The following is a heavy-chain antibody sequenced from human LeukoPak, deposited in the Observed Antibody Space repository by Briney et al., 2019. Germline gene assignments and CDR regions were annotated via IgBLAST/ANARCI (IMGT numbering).Heavy chain of an antibody. CDR3: ARVKGGIAAAGNYFDY. J-gene: IGHJ4*02. CDR2: VSYDGGSK. V-gene: IGHV3-30-3*01. D-gene: IGHD6-13*01. CDR1: GFAFSSYA. Sequence: GRFLRLSCAASGFAFSSYAMHWVRQGPGKGLEWVALVSYDGGSKYYADSVKGRITISRDNSKNTLHLQMNSLRTEDTAVYYCARVKGGIAAAGNYFDYWGQGTLVTVSS.